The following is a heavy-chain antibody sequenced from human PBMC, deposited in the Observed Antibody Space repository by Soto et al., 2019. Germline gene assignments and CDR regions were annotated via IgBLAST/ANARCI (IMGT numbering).Heavy chain of an antibody. V-gene: IGHV3-21*01. Sequence: GWSLRLSCAASGFTFSSYSMNWVRQAPGKGLEWVSSISSSSSYIYYADSVKGRFTISRDNAKNSLYLQMNSLRAEDTAVYYCAREMGIEARSSTTENGYWGQGTLVTVSA. CDR1: GFTFSSYS. J-gene: IGHJ4*02. D-gene: IGHD6-6*01. CDR3: AREMGIEARSSTTENGY. CDR2: ISSSSSYI.